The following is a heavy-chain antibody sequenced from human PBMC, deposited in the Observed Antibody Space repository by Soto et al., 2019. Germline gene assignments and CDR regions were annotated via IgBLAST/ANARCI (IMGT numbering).Heavy chain of an antibody. V-gene: IGHV1-18*01. CDR3: ASSLLVGYGLEGESD. D-gene: IGHD5-18*01. Sequence: QVQLVQSGAEVKKPGASVKVSCKASGYTFTSYGISWVRQAPGQGREWMGWISAYNGNTNYAQKLQGRVTMTTVTSPSTAYMELRSLRSDDTAVYYCASSLLVGYGLEGESDWGQGTLVTVSS. CDR2: ISAYNGNT. CDR1: GYTFTSYG. J-gene: IGHJ4*02.